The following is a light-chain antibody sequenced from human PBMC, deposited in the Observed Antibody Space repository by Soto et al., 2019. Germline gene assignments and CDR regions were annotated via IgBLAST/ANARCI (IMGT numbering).Light chain of an antibody. J-gene: IGKJ2*01. CDR3: RQYVRSPSYT. CDR1: QSVSSSSY. CDR2: GAS. V-gene: IGKV3-20*01. Sequence: EIVLTQSPGTLSLSPGERATLSCRASQSVSSSSYLAWYQQKPGQAPRLLIYGASSRATGIPDRFSGSGSATDFTLTISRLEPEDFAVYYCRQYVRSPSYTFGQGTKLEIK.